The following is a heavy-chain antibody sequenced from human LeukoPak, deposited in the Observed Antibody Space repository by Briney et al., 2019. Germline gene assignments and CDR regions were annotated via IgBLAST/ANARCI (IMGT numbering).Heavy chain of an antibody. V-gene: IGHV3-7*01. J-gene: IGHJ4*02. CDR2: IKQDGSEK. CDR3: ARVRGYMIEDYFDY. Sequence: GGSLRLSCAASGFTFSSYWMSWVRQAPGKGLEWVANIKQDGSEKYYVDSVKGRFTISRDNAKISLYLQMISLRAEDTAVYYCARVRGYMIEDYFDYWGQGTLVTVSS. CDR1: GFTFSSYW. D-gene: IGHD3-22*01.